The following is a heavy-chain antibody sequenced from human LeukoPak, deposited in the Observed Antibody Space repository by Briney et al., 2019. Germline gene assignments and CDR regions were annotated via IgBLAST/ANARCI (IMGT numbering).Heavy chain of an antibody. J-gene: IGHJ6*03. V-gene: IGHV4-39*07. CDR2: IYYSGST. CDR1: GGSISSSSYY. Sequence: SETLSLTCTVSGGSISSSSYYWGWIRQPPGKGLEWIGSIYYSGSTYYNPSLKSRVTISVDTSKNQFSLQLNSVTPEDTAVYFCARGPQVVGYFYIDVWAKGTTVTVSS. D-gene: IGHD2-15*01. CDR3: ARGPQVVGYFYIDV.